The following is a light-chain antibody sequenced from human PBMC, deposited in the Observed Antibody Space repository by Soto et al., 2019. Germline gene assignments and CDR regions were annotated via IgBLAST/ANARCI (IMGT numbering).Light chain of an antibody. Sequence: SVLTQPASVSGSPGQSITLSCPGTSSDVGGYNYVSWYQHHPGKAPKVLIRGVSIRPSGVSIRFSASKSANAASLTISGLQAEDEALYYCSSYTTSNTWVFGGGTKGTV. V-gene: IGLV2-14*03. CDR3: SSYTTSNTWV. CDR1: SSDVGGYNY. CDR2: GVS. J-gene: IGLJ3*02.